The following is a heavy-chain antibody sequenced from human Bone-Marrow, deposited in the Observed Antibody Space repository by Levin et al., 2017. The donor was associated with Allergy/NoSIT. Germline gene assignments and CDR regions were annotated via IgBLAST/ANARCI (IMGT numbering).Heavy chain of an antibody. CDR1: GYTFTGNH. CDR2: ITPSTGVT. V-gene: IGHV1-2*06. D-gene: IGHD2/OR15-2a*01. Sequence: TGESLKISCKASGYTFTGNHMHWVRQAPGQGPEWMGRITPSTGVTNYAQKFQGRVTMTRDTSISTVYLELSDLKSDDTAIYYCARGFLGSWDYWGQGTLVTVSS. J-gene: IGHJ4*02. CDR3: ARGFLGSWDY.